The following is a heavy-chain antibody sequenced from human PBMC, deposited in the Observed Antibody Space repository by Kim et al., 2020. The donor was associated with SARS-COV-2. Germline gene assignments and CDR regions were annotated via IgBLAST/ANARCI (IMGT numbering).Heavy chain of an antibody. CDR3: ARDTSKYSRGWNFDY. D-gene: IGHD6-19*01. CDR1: GFTFSSYW. Sequence: GGSLRLSCAASGFTFSSYWMSWVRQAPGKGLEWVANIKQDGSEKYYVDSVKGRFTISRDNAKNSLYLKMNSLRAEDTSVYYCARDTSKYSRGWNFDYWGQGTLVTVSS. V-gene: IGHV3-7*03. CDR2: IKQDGSEK. J-gene: IGHJ4*02.